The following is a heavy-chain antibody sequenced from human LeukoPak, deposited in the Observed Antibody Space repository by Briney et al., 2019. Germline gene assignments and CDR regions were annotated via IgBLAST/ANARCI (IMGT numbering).Heavy chain of an antibody. CDR2: ISGSGGST. CDR3: AKRRGQQLVTFDY. V-gene: IGHV3-23*01. J-gene: IGHJ4*02. D-gene: IGHD6-13*01. Sequence: GGSLRLSCAASGFTFSSYGMHWVRQAPGKGLEWVSAISGSGGSTYYADSVKGRFTISRDNSKNTLYLQMNSLRAEDTAVYYCAKRRGQQLVTFDYRGQGTLVTVSS. CDR1: GFTFSSYG.